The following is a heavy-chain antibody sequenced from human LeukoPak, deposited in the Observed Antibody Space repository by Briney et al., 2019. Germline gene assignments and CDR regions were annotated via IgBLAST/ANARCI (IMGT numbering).Heavy chain of an antibody. CDR2: IIPIFGTA. Sequence: ASVKVSCKASGYTFTSYAISWVRQAPGQGLEWMGGIIPIFGTANYAQKFQGRVTITADESTSTAYMELSSLRSEDTAVYYCARDKVRSPYEPRNAFDIWGQGTMVTVSS. CDR1: GYTFTSYA. J-gene: IGHJ3*02. V-gene: IGHV1-69*13. D-gene: IGHD1-14*01. CDR3: ARDKVRSPYEPRNAFDI.